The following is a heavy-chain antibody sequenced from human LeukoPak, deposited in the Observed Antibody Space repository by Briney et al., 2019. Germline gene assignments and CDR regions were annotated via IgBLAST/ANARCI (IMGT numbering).Heavy chain of an antibody. CDR3: ARDSSLGGVRDY. Sequence: GGSLRLSCAASGFTLSRYEMNWVHQAPGKGLEWVSYISSSGSTIYYADSVKGRFTISRDNAKNSLYLQMNSLRAEDTAVYYCARDSSLGGVRDYWGQGTLVTVSS. J-gene: IGHJ4*02. CDR2: ISSSGSTI. CDR1: GFTLSRYE. V-gene: IGHV3-48*03. D-gene: IGHD3-16*01.